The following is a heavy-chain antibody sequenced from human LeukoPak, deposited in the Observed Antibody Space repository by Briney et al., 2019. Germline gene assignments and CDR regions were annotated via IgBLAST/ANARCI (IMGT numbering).Heavy chain of an antibody. CDR3: ARETDYYDSSGYYPLGN. D-gene: IGHD3-22*01. V-gene: IGHV3-21*01. CDR1: GFTFSGYS. Sequence: PGGSLRLSCAASGFTFSGYSMNWVRQAPGKGLEWVSSIISSSSYIYYADSVKGRFTISRDNAKNALYLKMNSLRTEDTAVYYCARETDYYDSSGYYPLGNWGQGTLVTVSS. J-gene: IGHJ4*02. CDR2: IISSSSYI.